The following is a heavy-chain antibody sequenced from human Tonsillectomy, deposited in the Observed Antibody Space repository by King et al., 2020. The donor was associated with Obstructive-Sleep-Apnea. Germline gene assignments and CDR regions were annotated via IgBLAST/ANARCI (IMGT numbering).Heavy chain of an antibody. CDR2: IYYTGSS. Sequence: VQLQESGPGLVKPSETLSLTCIVSGGSISSYYWSWIRQPPGKGLAWVGYIYYTGSSNPNPSLQSRVTVSVDTSKNQFSLKLSSVTAADTAVYYCARAYYDIVTGHYYWYYDLWGRGTLVTVSS. D-gene: IGHD3-9*01. J-gene: IGHJ2*01. CDR3: ARAYYDIVTGHYYWYYDL. CDR1: GGSISSYY. V-gene: IGHV4-59*01.